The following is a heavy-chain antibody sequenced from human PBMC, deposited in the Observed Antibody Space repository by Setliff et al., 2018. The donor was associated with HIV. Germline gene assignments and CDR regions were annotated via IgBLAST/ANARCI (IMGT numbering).Heavy chain of an antibody. Sequence: GESLRLSCAASGFTFSSYWMHWVRQAPGKGLVWVSRVNSDGSSTSYADSVKGRFTISRDNAKNTLYLQMNSLRAEDTAVYYCTSRGTFSGAFDIWGQGTMVTVSS. J-gene: IGHJ3*02. V-gene: IGHV3-74*01. D-gene: IGHD1-1*01. CDR1: GFTFSSYW. CDR2: VNSDGSST. CDR3: TSRGTFSGAFDI.